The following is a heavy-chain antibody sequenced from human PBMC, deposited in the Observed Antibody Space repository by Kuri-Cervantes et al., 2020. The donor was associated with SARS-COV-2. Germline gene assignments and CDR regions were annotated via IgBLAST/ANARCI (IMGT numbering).Heavy chain of an antibody. CDR2: IYYSGST. CDR3: ARQHLGYYMDV. CDR1: GGSISTYY. V-gene: IGHV4-59*05. J-gene: IGHJ6*03. Sequence: SETLSLTCTVSGGSISTYYSSWIRQPPGKGLEWIGSIYYSGSTHYNPSLKSRVSISVDTSRNQFSLKVSSVTAADTAVYSCARQHLGYYMDVWGKGTTVTVSS. D-gene: IGHD6-13*01.